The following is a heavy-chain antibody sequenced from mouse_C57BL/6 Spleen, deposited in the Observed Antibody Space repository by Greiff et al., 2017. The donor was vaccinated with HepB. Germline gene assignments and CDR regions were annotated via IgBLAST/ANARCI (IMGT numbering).Heavy chain of an antibody. CDR2: ISSGGDYI. CDR1: GFTFSSYA. D-gene: IGHD2-3*01. CDR3: TRDDYWYFDV. Sequence: DVMLVESGEGLVKPGGSLKLSCAASGFTFSSYAMSWVRQTPEKRLEWVAYISSGGDYIYYADTVKGRFTISRDNARNTLYLQMSSLKSEDTAMYYCTRDDYWYFDVWGTGTTVTVSS. V-gene: IGHV5-9-1*02. J-gene: IGHJ1*03.